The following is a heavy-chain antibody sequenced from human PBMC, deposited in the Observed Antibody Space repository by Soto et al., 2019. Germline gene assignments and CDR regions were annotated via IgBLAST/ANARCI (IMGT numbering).Heavy chain of an antibody. J-gene: IGHJ6*02. CDR1: GGSISSSNW. V-gene: IGHV4-4*03. D-gene: IGHD3-10*01. CDR2: IDTSGTT. Sequence: PETLSLTCAVSGGSISSSNWWSWVRQSAGKGLEWIGRIDTSGTTNYNPSLKSRVTMSVDASKNQFSLNLSSVTAADTAVYYCARGPRGYVYYHGMDVWGQGTTVTVSS. CDR3: ARGPRGYVYYHGMDV.